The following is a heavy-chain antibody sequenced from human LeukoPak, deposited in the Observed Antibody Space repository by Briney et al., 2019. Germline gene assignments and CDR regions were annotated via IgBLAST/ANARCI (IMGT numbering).Heavy chain of an antibody. V-gene: IGHV1-2*02. CDR2: INPNSGGT. CDR3: ARSPITMIVVVIDY. Sequence: ASVKVSCKASGYTFTGYYMHWVRQAPGQGLEWMGWINPNSGGTNYAQKFQGRVTMTRDTSISTAYMELSRLRSDDTAVYYCARSPITMIVVVIDYWGQRTLVTVSS. CDR1: GYTFTGYY. J-gene: IGHJ4*02. D-gene: IGHD3-22*01.